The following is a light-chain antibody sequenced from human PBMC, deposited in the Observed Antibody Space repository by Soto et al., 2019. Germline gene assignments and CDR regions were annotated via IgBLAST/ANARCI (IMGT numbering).Light chain of an antibody. J-gene: IGKJ4*01. Sequence: DIQMTQSPSSLSASVGDRVPITCQASQNINNYLKWYQQKQGRAPKILIYDASNLEAGVPSRFRGSGSGTDFTFTISRLQPEDIETYYCQQYDNPPLTFGGGTKVDIK. CDR3: QQYDNPPLT. CDR1: QNINNY. CDR2: DAS. V-gene: IGKV1-33*01.